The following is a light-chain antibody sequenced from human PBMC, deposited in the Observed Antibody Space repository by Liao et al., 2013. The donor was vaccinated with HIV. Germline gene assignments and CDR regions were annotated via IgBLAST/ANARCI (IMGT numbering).Light chain of an antibody. J-gene: IGLJ2*01. CDR1: NIGSKS. CDR2: QDS. Sequence: SYVLTQPPSVSVAPGKTARITCGGTNIGSKSVHWYQQKPGQAPVLVIYQDSKRPSGIPERFSGSNSGNTATLTITKVEAGDEADYYCQVWESTADHVVFGGGTKLTVL. V-gene: IGLV3-21*01. CDR3: QVWESTADHVV.